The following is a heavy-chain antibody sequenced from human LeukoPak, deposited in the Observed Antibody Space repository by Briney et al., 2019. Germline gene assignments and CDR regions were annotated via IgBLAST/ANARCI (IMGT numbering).Heavy chain of an antibody. J-gene: IGHJ4*02. CDR3: ARVRKGGYYFLDY. CDR2: IYYSGST. D-gene: IGHD3-3*01. V-gene: IGHV4-31*03. Sequence: PSETLSLTCTVSGYSISSSSYYWGWIRQHPGKGLEWIGYIYYSGSTYYNPSLKSRVTISVDTSKNQFSLKLSSVTAADTAVYYCARVRKGGYYFLDYWGQGTLVTVSS. CDR1: GYSISSSSYY.